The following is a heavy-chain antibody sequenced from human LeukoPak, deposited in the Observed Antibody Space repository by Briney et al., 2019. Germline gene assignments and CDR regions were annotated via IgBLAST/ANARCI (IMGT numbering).Heavy chain of an antibody. J-gene: IGHJ4*02. Sequence: TGGSLRLSCAASGFTFSSYAMSWVRQAPGTGLEWVSGISGSGDNTYQSDSVKGRFTISRGNSKNKLFLQMNGLRAEDTAVYFCAKRRGTTNSSPFDSWGQGTLVTVSS. V-gene: IGHV3-23*01. CDR3: AKRRGTTNSSPFDS. CDR2: ISGSGDNT. CDR1: GFTFSSYA. D-gene: IGHD1-14*01.